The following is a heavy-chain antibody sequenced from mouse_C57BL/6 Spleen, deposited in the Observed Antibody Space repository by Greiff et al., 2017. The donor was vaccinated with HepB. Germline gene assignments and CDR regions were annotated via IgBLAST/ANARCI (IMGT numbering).Heavy chain of an antibody. V-gene: IGHV1-42*01. CDR1: GYSFTGYY. J-gene: IGHJ2*01. CDR3: ARRGGDY. CDR2: INPSTGGT. Sequence: DVKLQESGPELVKPGASVKISCKASGYSFTGYYMNWVKQSPEKSLEWIGEINPSTGGTTYNQKFKAKATLTVDKSSSTAYMQLKSLTSEDSAVYYCARRGGDYWGQGTTLTVSS.